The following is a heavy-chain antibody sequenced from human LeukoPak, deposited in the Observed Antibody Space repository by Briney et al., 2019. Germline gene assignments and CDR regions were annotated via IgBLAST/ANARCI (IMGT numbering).Heavy chain of an antibody. CDR1: GFPFDDYG. CDR2: INWNGGNT. CDR3: ARAYATDGSGSFRKRDHYHYYMDG. V-gene: IGHV3-20*04. D-gene: IGHD3-10*01. Sequence: GGSLRLSCAASGFPFDDYGMNWVRQAPGKGLEWVSGINWNGGNTGYADSVKGRFIISRDNAKNSLYLQMNSLRAEDTALYYCARAYATDGSGSFRKRDHYHYYMDGWGKGTTVTISS. J-gene: IGHJ6*03.